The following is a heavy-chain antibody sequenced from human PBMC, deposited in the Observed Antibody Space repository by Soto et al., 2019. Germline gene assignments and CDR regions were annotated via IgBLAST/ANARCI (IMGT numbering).Heavy chain of an antibody. D-gene: IGHD3-10*01. CDR2: IYYSGST. V-gene: IGHV4-39*07. CDR1: GGSISSSSYY. J-gene: IGHJ6*02. CDR3: ARINPGAGHYYDMDV. Sequence: SETLSLTCTVSGGSISSSSYYWGWIRQPPGKGLEWIGSIYYSGSTYYNPSLKSRVTMSVDTSKNQFSLKLSSVTAVDTAVYYCARINPGAGHYYDMDVWGQGTTVTVSS.